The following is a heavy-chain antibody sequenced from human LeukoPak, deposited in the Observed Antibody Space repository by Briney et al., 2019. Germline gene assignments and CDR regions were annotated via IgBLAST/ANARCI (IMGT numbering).Heavy chain of an antibody. J-gene: IGHJ6*02. CDR1: GFTFSSYA. D-gene: IGHD4-11*01. V-gene: IGHV3-23*01. CDR2: ISGSGGST. Sequence: PGGSLRLSCAASGFTFSSYAMSWVRQAPGKGLEWVSAISGSGGSTYYADSVKGRFTISRDNSKNTLYLQMNSLRAEDTAVYYCAKALTINYYYYGMDVWGQGTTVTVSS. CDR3: AKALTINYYYYGMDV.